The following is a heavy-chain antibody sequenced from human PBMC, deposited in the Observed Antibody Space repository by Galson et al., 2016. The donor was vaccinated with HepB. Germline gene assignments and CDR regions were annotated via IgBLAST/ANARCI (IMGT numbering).Heavy chain of an antibody. CDR3: ARARRTGGDWDPASLFDF. J-gene: IGHJ4*02. CDR2: ISSSSSYI. Sequence: SLRLSCAASGFTFSSYSMNWVRQAPGKGLEWVSSISSSSSYIYYADSVKGRFAISRDNAKNSLYLQMKSLRAEDTAVYYCARARRTGGDWDPASLFDFWGQGTLVTVSS. D-gene: IGHD2-21*02. CDR1: GFTFSSYS. V-gene: IGHV3-21*01.